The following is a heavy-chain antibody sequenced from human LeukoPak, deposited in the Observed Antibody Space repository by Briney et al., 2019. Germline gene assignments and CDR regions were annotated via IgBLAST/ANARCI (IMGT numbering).Heavy chain of an antibody. CDR2: IYYTGDS. CDR1: GASIFGSY. V-gene: IGHV4-59*08. D-gene: IGHD6-6*01. J-gene: IGHJ4*02. Sequence: SETLSLTCTVSGASIFGSYWSWIRQPPGKGLEWIGYIYYTGDSNSNPSLKSRATTSLDTSRSQFSLMLSSVTAADTAIYYCARHTFARPFDSWGQGTLVTVSS. CDR3: ARHTFARPFDS.